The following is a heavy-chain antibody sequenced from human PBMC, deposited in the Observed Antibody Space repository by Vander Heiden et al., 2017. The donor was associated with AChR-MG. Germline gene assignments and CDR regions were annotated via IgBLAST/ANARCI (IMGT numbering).Heavy chain of an antibody. CDR2: IIPIFGTA. Sequence: QVQLVQSGAEVKKPGSSVKVSCKASGGTFSSYAIRWVRQAPGQGLEWMGGIIPIFGTANYAQKFQGRVTITADESTSTAYMELSSLRSEDTAVYYCARELGYYDSSGQSFDYWGQGTLVTVSS. CDR3: ARELGYYDSSGQSFDY. V-gene: IGHV1-69*01. D-gene: IGHD3-22*01. CDR1: GGTFSSYA. J-gene: IGHJ4*02.